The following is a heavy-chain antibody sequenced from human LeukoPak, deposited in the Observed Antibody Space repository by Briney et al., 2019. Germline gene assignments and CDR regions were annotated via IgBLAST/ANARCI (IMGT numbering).Heavy chain of an antibody. CDR2: IRWDGGGT. V-gene: IGHV3-43D*04. CDR3: AKEEKSRSWSERDV. D-gene: IGHD1-26*01. J-gene: IGHJ6*03. Sequence: PGGSLRLSCAASGFTFDDYVXXXVXXXXXXXXXXXXLIRWDGGGTFYAESXKGRFTISXXXXXXSLYLQMNSLKIEDTALYYCAKEEKSRSWSERDVWGKGTTVIVSS. CDR1: GFTFDDYV.